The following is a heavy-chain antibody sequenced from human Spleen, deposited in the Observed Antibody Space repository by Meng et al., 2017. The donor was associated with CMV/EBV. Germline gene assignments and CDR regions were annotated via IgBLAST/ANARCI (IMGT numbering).Heavy chain of an antibody. D-gene: IGHD3-22*01. V-gene: IGHV3-21*01. CDR3: ARDWHYDSSGPNN. CDR1: GFTFSDYS. J-gene: IGHJ4*02. CDR2: ISSSSSFI. Sequence: CAASGFTFSDYSMNWVRQAPGKGLEWVASISSSSSFIYYADSVKGRFTISRDNAKNSMYLQMNSLRAEDTAVYYCARDWHYDSSGPNNWGQGTLVTVSS.